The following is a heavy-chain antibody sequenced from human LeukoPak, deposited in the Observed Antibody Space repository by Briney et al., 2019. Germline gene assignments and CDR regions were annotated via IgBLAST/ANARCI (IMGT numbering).Heavy chain of an antibody. CDR1: GFTFDDYA. D-gene: IGHD6-19*01. J-gene: IGHJ5*02. Sequence: GRSLRLSCAASGFTFDDYAMHWVRHAPGKGMEWVSGISWNSGSIGYADSVKGRFTISRDNTKNSLYLQMNSRRAEDTALYYCAKVGTAVALTGSWFDPWGQGTLVTVSS. CDR2: ISWNSGSI. V-gene: IGHV3-9*01. CDR3: AKVGTAVALTGSWFDP.